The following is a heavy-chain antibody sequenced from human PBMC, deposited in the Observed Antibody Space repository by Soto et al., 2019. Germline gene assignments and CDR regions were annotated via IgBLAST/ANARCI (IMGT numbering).Heavy chain of an antibody. V-gene: IGHV3-74*01. J-gene: IGHJ4*02. Sequence: EVQLVESGGGLIQPGGALRLTCPASGFSISHYWMHWIRKAPWKGLVCVSRINLDGSSTDYAPSVKGRFTISRDNAKNTLYLQMNSLEADDTAVYYCARGWGFTDYWGRGTLVTVSS. D-gene: IGHD7-27*01. CDR3: ARGWGFTDY. CDR1: GFSISHYW. CDR2: INLDGSST.